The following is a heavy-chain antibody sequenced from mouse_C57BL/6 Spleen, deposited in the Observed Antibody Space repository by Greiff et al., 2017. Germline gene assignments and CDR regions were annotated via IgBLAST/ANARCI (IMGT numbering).Heavy chain of an antibody. D-gene: IGHD1-1*01. CDR1: GYTFTDYN. CDR2: INPNNGGT. J-gene: IGHJ4*01. V-gene: IGHV1-22*01. CDR3: ARGPLLLRSFYAMDY. Sequence: VQLQQSGPELVKPGASVKMSCKASGYTFTDYNMHWVKQSHGKSLEWIGYINPNNGGTSYNQKFKGKATLTVNKSSSTAYMELRSLTSEDSAVYYCARGPLLLRSFYAMDYWGQGTSVTVSS.